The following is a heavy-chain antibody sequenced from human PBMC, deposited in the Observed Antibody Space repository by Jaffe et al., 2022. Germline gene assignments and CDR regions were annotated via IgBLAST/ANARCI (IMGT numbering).Heavy chain of an antibody. CDR3: ARVLGGLRRGYFQH. V-gene: IGHV4-59*01. Sequence: QVQLQESGPGLVKPSETLSLTCTVSGGSISSYYWSWIRQPPGKGLEWIGYIYYSGSTNYNPSLKSRVTISVDTSKNQFSLKLSSVTAADTAVYYCARVLGGLRRGYFQHWGQGTLVTVSS. D-gene: IGHD4-17*01. CDR2: IYYSGST. CDR1: GGSISSYY. J-gene: IGHJ1*01.